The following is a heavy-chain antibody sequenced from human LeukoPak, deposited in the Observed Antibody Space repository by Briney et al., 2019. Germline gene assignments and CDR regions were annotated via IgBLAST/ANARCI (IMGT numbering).Heavy chain of an antibody. CDR3: AKKRVAVAGTHYFDY. V-gene: IGHV3-23*01. J-gene: IGHJ4*02. Sequence: GGSLRLSCAASGFTFSSYVMSWVRQAPGKGLEWVSGISGSGGSTYYADSVKGRFTITRDNSKNTLYLQMNSLRAEDTAVYYCAKKRVAVAGTHYFDYWGQGTLVTVSS. D-gene: IGHD6-19*01. CDR2: ISGSGGST. CDR1: GFTFSSYV.